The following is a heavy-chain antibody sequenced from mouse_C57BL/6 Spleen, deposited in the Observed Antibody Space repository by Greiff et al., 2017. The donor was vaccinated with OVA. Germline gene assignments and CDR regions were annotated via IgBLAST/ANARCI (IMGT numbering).Heavy chain of an antibody. Sequence: EVKLVESGPGLVKPSQSLSLTCSVTGYSITSGYYWNWIRQFPGNKLEWMGYISYDGSNNYNPSLKNRISITRDTSKNQFFLKLNSVTTEDTATYYCARDGWDGYWGQGTTLTVSS. V-gene: IGHV3-6*01. CDR1: GYSITSGYY. CDR2: ISYDGSN. CDR3: ARDGWDGY. D-gene: IGHD4-1*01. J-gene: IGHJ2*01.